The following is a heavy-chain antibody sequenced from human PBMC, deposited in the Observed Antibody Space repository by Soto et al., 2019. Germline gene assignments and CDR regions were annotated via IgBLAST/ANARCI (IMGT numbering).Heavy chain of an antibody. CDR2: ITSDGDST. J-gene: IGHJ4*02. V-gene: IGHV3-64D*06. D-gene: IGHD2-15*01. CDR3: VKGNQLLRYYFDS. Sequence: PGGSLRLSCSVSGFTFSKYAMHWVRQAPGKGLEYVSGITSDGDSTWHADSVKDRFTISRDNSKNTLFLQMSSLRVEDTAIYFCVKGNQLLRYYFDSWGQGTLVTVSS. CDR1: GFTFSKYA.